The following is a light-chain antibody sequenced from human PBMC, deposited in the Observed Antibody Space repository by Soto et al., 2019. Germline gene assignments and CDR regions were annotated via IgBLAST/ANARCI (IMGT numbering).Light chain of an antibody. CDR2: DAS. J-gene: IGKJ4*01. CDR1: QSVSSY. CDR3: QHRSNWPLT. V-gene: IGKV3-11*01. Sequence: EIVLTQSPATLSLSPGEGATLSCRASQSVSSYLAWYQQKPGQAPRLLIYDASNWATGIPARFSGSGSGTDFXLXIXXXXXEDFAVYYCQHRSNWPLTFGGGTKVEXK.